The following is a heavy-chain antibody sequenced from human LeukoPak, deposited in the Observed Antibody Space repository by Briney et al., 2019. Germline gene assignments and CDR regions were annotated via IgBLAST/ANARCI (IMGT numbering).Heavy chain of an antibody. D-gene: IGHD2-15*01. CDR3: ARVPMRYCSGGSCVDNWFDP. V-gene: IGHV1-69*13. CDR1: GGTFSSYA. J-gene: IGHJ5*02. Sequence: ASVKVSCKASGGTFSSYAISWVRQAPGQGLEWMGGIIPIFGTANYAQKFQGRVTITADESTSTAYMELSSLRSEDTAVYYCARVPMRYCSGGSCVDNWFDPWGQGTLVTVSS. CDR2: IIPIFGTA.